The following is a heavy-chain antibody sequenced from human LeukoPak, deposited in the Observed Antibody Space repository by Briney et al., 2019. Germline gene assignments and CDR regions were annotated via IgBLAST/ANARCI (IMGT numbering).Heavy chain of an antibody. J-gene: IGHJ6*03. V-gene: IGHV5-51*01. CDR2: IYPGDSDT. CDR1: GYRFTSYW. CDR3: ARRVVVVAATAETYYYYYMDV. Sequence: GESLKISCKGSGYRFTSYWIGWVRQMPGKGLEWMGIIYPGDSDTRYSPSFQGQVTISADKSISTAYLQWSSLKASDTAMYYCARRVVVVAATAETYYYYYMDVWGKGTTVTVSS. D-gene: IGHD2-15*01.